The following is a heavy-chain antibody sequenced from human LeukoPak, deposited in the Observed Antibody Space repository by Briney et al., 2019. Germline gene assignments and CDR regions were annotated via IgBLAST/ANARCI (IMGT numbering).Heavy chain of an antibody. V-gene: IGHV3-21*01. CDR1: GFPFSSYN. J-gene: IGHJ4*02. CDR3: ARGYCSGGSCYSGSYY. D-gene: IGHD2-15*01. Sequence: KTGGSLRLSCAASGFPFSSYNLNWVRQAPGKGLEWVSSISSGSYIYYADSVKGRFTISRDNAENSVCLQMNSLRAEDTAVYYCARGYCSGGSCYSGSYYWGQGTLVTVSS. CDR2: ISSGSYI.